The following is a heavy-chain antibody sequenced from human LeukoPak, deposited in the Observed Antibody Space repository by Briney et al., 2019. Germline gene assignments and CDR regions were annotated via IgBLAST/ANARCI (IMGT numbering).Heavy chain of an antibody. CDR3: ARDHDYGDLNWFDP. J-gene: IGHJ5*02. D-gene: IGHD4-17*01. CDR1: GGSISSGD. Sequence: LSLTCTVSGGSISSGDYYWSWIRQAPGKGLEWVAVISYDGSNKYYADSVKGRFTISRDNSKNTLYLQMNSLRAEDTAVYYCARDHDYGDLNWFDPWGQGTLVTVSS. CDR2: ISYDGSNK. V-gene: IGHV3-30-3*01.